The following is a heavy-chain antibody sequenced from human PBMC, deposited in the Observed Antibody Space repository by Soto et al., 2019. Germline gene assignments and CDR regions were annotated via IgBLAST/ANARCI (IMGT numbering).Heavy chain of an antibody. CDR1: GYIFTDYA. CDR3: ASPYATYYYDSSGPHLPFAY. D-gene: IGHD3-22*01. Sequence: ASVNGACKASGYIFTDYAIHWVRQAPGQRPEWMGWINTGTGNTRYAQKFQARVTFTRDTSASTAYMELNSLRSEDTAVYYCASPYATYYYDSSGPHLPFAYWGQGTLVIASS. CDR2: INTGTGNT. V-gene: IGHV1-3*04. J-gene: IGHJ4*02.